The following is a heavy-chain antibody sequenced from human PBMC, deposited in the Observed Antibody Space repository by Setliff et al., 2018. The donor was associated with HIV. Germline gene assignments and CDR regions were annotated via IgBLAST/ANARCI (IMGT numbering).Heavy chain of an antibody. V-gene: IGHV5-51*01. D-gene: IGHD3-22*01. CDR1: GYSFPTYW. CDR2: IYPDESDS. CDR3: ARRVGSNSFDSSGYYYRFDY. Sequence: PGESLKISCKGSGYSFPTYWIAWVRQMPGKGLEWMGVIYPDESDSRYSPSFRGQVTISADKSINTAYLQWSSLKASDTAMYYCARRVGSNSFDSSGYYYRFDYWGQGTLVTVSS. J-gene: IGHJ4*02.